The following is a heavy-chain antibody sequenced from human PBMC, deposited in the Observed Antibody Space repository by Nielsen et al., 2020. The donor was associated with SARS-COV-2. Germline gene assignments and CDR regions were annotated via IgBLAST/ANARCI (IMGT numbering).Heavy chain of an antibody. CDR1: GYTFTNNY. CDR2: INPVDDST. D-gene: IGHD3-3*01. Sequence: ASVKVSCKASGYTFTNNYMHWVRQAPGQGLEWMAIINPVDDSTNYAQKFQGRVTMTRDTSTNTVYMELSSLRSEDTAVYYCARGGFAVVFPTYDYWGQGTLVTVSS. V-gene: IGHV1-46*01. J-gene: IGHJ4*02. CDR3: ARGGFAVVFPTYDY.